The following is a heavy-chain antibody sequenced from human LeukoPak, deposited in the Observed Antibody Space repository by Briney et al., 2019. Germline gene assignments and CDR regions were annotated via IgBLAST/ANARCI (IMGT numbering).Heavy chain of an antibody. Sequence: PSETLSLTCTVSGVSISSYYWSWIRQPPGKGLEWIGYIYYCGSTNYNPSLKSRVTISVDTSKNQFSLKLSSVTAADTAVYYCARVVRRGYSGYDYFDYWGQGTLVTVSS. CDR3: ARVVRRGYSGYDYFDY. CDR1: GVSISSYY. D-gene: IGHD5-12*01. CDR2: IYYCGST. V-gene: IGHV4-59*01. J-gene: IGHJ4*02.